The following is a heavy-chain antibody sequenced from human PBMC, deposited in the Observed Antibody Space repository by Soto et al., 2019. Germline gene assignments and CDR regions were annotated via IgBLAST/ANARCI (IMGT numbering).Heavy chain of an antibody. J-gene: IGHJ4*02. Sequence: SETLSLTCAVSGGSISSGGYSWSWIRQPPGKGLEWIGYIYHSGSTYYNPSLKSRVTISVDRSKNQFSLKLSSVTAADTAVYYCARAEYSSGYDYWGQGTLVTVAS. V-gene: IGHV4-30-2*01. CDR3: ARAEYSSGYDY. D-gene: IGHD6-19*01. CDR2: IYHSGST. CDR1: GGSISSGGYS.